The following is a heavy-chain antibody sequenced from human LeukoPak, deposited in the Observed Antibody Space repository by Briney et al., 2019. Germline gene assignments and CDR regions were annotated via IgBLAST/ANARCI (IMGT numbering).Heavy chain of an antibody. CDR1: GGSFRCYY. CDR3: ARVETLRWFGEVSGTGFDP. J-gene: IGHJ5*02. CDR2: VSHRGST. D-gene: IGHD3-10*01. Sequence: PSKTLSLTCAVHGGSFRCYYWRWMRQPPGKGVDGIGGVSHRGSTNYNPSLKSRVTMSVDPSKNQSTLNLSSVTAADTAVYYCARVETLRWFGEVSGTGFDPWGQGSLVTVSS. V-gene: IGHV4-34*01.